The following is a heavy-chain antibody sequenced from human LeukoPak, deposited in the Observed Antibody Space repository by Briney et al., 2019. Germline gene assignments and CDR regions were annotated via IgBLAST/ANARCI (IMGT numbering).Heavy chain of an antibody. J-gene: IGHJ4*02. CDR3: ARAGRPMIGGVTPLEHFDS. V-gene: IGHV1-3*01. D-gene: IGHD3-10*01. Sequence: VSVKVSCKASGYTFSSYAIHWVRQAPGQGLEWMGWINAGVGNTKYSEKFQDRVTVTRDTPATTAYMELSSLRAEDTAVYYCARAGRPMIGGVTPLEHFDSWGQGTLVTVSS. CDR1: GYTFSSYA. CDR2: INAGVGNT.